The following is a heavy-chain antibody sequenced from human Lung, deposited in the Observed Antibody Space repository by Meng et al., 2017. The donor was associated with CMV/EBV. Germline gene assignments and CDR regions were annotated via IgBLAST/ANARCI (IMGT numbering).Heavy chain of an antibody. Sequence: GGSLRLSCAASGFTFSYHAMHWVRQAPGKGLEWVALISYDGSHKYYADSVKGRFTFSRDNSKNTLFLQMSSLRVEDTAVYYCARDRGDGYNYPLDYWGQGNXVTVDS. CDR3: ARDRGDGYNYPLDY. V-gene: IGHV3-30*04. D-gene: IGHD5-24*01. J-gene: IGHJ4*02. CDR2: ISYDGSHK. CDR1: GFTFSYHA.